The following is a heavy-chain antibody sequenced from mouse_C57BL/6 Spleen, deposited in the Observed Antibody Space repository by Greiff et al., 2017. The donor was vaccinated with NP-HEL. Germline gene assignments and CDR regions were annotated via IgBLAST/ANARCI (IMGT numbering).Heavy chain of an antibody. CDR2: FHPYNDDT. Sequence: QVQLQQSGAELVKPGASVKMSCKASGYTFTTYPIEWMKQNHGKSLEWIGNFHPYNDDTKYNEKFKGKATLTVDKSSSTAYMQLSSLTSEDSAVYYCARYRGYAMDYWGQGTSVTVSS. V-gene: IGHV1-47*01. D-gene: IGHD1-1*02. CDR1: GYTFTTYP. CDR3: ARYRGYAMDY. J-gene: IGHJ4*01.